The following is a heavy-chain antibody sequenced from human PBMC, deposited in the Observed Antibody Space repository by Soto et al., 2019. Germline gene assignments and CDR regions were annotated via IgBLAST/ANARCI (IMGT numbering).Heavy chain of an antibody. V-gene: IGHV3-15*01. CDR3: TTGTPDGYSYGYVGGYLHYYSMDV. D-gene: IGHD5-18*01. Sequence: EVQLVESGGGLVKPGGSLRLSCAASGFTFSNAWMSWVRQATGKGLEWVGRIKSKTDGGTTDYAAPVKGRFTISRDDSKNTLYLQMNSMKTEDTAVYYCTTGTPDGYSYGYVGGYLHYYSMDVWGKGTTVTVSS. CDR2: IKSKTDGGTT. CDR1: GFTFSNAW. J-gene: IGHJ6*03.